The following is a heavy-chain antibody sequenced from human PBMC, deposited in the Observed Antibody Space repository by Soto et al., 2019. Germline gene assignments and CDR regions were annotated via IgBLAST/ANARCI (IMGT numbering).Heavy chain of an antibody. V-gene: IGHV1-69*13. J-gene: IGHJ4*02. Sequence: SVKVSWKASGETYSRYAISWLRQAHGQGLEWMGGIIPNYGTANYAQKFQGRVTITADASTSTAYMELRSLRSDDTAVYYCARDSSSWSHRGSDYWGQGTLVTVSS. CDR1: GETYSRYA. D-gene: IGHD6-13*01. CDR2: IIPNYGTA. CDR3: ARDSSSWSHRGSDY.